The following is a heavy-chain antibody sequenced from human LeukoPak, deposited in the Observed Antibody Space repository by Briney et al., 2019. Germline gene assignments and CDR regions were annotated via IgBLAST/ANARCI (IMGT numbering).Heavy chain of an antibody. J-gene: IGHJ4*02. CDR1: GGSISSYY. Sequence: SSETLSLTCTVSGGSISSYYWSWIRQPAGKGLEWIGRIYTSGSTNYNPSLKSRVTMSVDTSKNQFSLQLNSVTPEDTAVYYCARDDRRHQPRKGFDYWGQGTLVTVS. V-gene: IGHV4-4*07. CDR2: IYTSGST. D-gene: IGHD2-2*01. CDR3: ARDDRRHQPRKGFDY.